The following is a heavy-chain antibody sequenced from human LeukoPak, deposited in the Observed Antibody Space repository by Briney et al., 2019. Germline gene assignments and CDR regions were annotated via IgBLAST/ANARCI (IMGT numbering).Heavy chain of an antibody. CDR1: SGSISTYY. D-gene: IGHD1-26*01. CDR2: IYYSGST. Sequence: SETLSLTCTVSSGSISTYYWSWIRQPPGKGLEWIGYIYYSGSTDYNPSLKSRVTISLDTSKNQFSLKLSSVTAADTAVYYCARHDPIVGTPDAFDIWGQGTMVTVSS. CDR3: ARHDPIVGTPDAFDI. J-gene: IGHJ3*02. V-gene: IGHV4-59*08.